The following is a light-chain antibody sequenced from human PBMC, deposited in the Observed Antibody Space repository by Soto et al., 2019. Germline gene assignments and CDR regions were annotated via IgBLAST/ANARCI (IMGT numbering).Light chain of an antibody. Sequence: DIQMTQSPSTLSASVGDRVTITCRASQSISSWLAWYQQKPGKAPKLLIYDASSLESGVPPRFSGRGSGTEFTLTISXLQPDDFATYYCQQYNSYWTFGQGTKVDTK. CDR2: DAS. V-gene: IGKV1-5*01. CDR1: QSISSW. J-gene: IGKJ1*01. CDR3: QQYNSYWT.